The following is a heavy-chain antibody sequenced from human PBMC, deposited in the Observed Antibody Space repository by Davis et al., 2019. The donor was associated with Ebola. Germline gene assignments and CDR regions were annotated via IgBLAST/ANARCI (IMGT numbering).Heavy chain of an antibody. V-gene: IGHV3-30*15. Sequence: GESLKISCAVSGITFSRYAMHWVRQAPGKGLEWVAVIAYDGSNKYYADSVKGRFTISRDNYKKTLFLQMSSLRAEDTAVYYCARDGSHYDFDYWGQGTLVTVSS. CDR2: IAYDGSNK. J-gene: IGHJ4*02. CDR3: ARDGSHYDFDY. CDR1: GITFSRYA. D-gene: IGHD3-10*01.